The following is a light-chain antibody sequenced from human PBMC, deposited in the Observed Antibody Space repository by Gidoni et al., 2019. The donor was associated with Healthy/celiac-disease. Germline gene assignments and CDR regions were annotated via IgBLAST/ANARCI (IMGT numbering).Light chain of an antibody. J-gene: IGLJ3*02. V-gene: IGLV2-11*01. CDR1: SSDVGGYNY. CDR2: DVS. CDR3: CSYAGSGGWV. Sequence: QSALTQPRSVSGSPGQSVTISCTGTSSDVGGYNYVSWYQQHPGKAPKLMIYDVSKRPSGVPDRFSGSKSGNTASLTISGLQAEDEADYYCCSYAGSGGWVFGGGTKLTVL.